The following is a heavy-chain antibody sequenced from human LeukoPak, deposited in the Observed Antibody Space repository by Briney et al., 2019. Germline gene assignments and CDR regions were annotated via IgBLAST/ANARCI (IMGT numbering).Heavy chain of an antibody. V-gene: IGHV3-7*05. J-gene: IGHJ4*02. Sequence: PGGSLRLSCAASGFTFGIYWMNWVRQAPGKGLESVANMKPDGCEKDCVASVKGRFTISRDNAENSLFLHMNSLRADDTAVYYCAREDGAFHDWGQGTLVTVSS. D-gene: IGHD5-24*01. CDR3: AREDGAFHD. CDR1: GFTFGIYW. CDR2: MKPDGCEK.